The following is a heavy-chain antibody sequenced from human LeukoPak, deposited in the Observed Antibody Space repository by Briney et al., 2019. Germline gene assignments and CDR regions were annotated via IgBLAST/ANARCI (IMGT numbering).Heavy chain of an antibody. V-gene: IGHV4-59*01. CDR2: IYYSGST. J-gene: IGHJ4*02. Sequence: SETLSLTCAVSGGSISSYYWSWIRQPPGKGLEWIGYIYYSGSTNYNPSLKSRVTISVDTSKNQFSLKLSSVTAADTAVYYCARAAGYSYGHPIDYWGQGTLVTVSS. CDR1: GGSISSYY. D-gene: IGHD5-18*01. CDR3: ARAAGYSYGHPIDY.